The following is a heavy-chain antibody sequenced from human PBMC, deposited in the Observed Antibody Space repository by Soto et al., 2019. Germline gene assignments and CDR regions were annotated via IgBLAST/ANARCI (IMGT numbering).Heavy chain of an antibody. CDR3: ARFFVXTGESSGWPWSFHY. CDR1: GFIFSDYG. Sequence: GGSLRLSCEASGFIFSDYGMHWVRQAPGKGLEWVALISYDGTNKNYADSVRGRFTISRDDSKNTLYLQMNNLRAEDTALYYSARFFVXTGESSGWPWSFHYWGQGTLVTVSS. J-gene: IGHJ4*02. CDR2: ISYDGTNK. D-gene: IGHD6-25*01. V-gene: IGHV3-30*03.